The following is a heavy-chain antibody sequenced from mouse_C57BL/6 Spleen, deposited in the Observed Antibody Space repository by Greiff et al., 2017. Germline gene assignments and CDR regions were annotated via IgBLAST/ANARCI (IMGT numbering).Heavy chain of an antibody. Sequence: EVQLQQSGPVLVKPGASVKMSCKASGYTFTDYYMNWVKQSPGKSLEWIGVINPYNGGTSYNQKFKGKATLTVDKSSSTAYMELNSLTSEDSAVYYCARDDYDAGFAYWGQGTLVTVSA. CDR3: ARDDYDAGFAY. J-gene: IGHJ3*01. V-gene: IGHV1-19*01. CDR1: GYTFTDYY. CDR2: INPYNGGT. D-gene: IGHD2-4*01.